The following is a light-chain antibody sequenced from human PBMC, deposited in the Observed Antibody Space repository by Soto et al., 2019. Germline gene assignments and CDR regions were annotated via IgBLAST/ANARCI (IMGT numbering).Light chain of an antibody. Sequence: EIVMTQSPATLSVSPGERATLSCRASQSVSSGLAWYQQKPGQAPRLLIYGASTRAAGIPARFSGSGSGTEFTLTISSLQPEDFATYYCLQHNSYPRTFGQGTKVDIK. V-gene: IGKV3-15*01. CDR1: QSVSSG. CDR2: GAS. J-gene: IGKJ1*01. CDR3: LQHNSYPRT.